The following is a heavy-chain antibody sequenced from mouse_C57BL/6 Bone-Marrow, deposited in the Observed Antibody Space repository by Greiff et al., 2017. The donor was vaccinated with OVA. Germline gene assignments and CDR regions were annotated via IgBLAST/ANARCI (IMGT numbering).Heavy chain of an antibody. V-gene: IGHV1-72*01. CDR1: GYTFTSYW. CDR2: IDPNSGGT. J-gene: IGHJ2*01. Sequence: VQLQQPGAELGKPGAAVKLACKAAGYTFTSYWMHWVKQRPGRGLEWIGRIDPNSGGTKYNEKFKSKATLTVDKPSSTAYMQLSSLTSEDSAVYYCARPLLNYFDYWGQGTTLTVSS. D-gene: IGHD1-1*01. CDR3: ARPLLNYFDY.